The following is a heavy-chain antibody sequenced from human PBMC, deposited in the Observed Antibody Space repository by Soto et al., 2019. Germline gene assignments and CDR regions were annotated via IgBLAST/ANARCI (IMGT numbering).Heavy chain of an antibody. V-gene: IGHV3-9*01. CDR1: GFTFNNYA. J-gene: IGHJ4*02. D-gene: IGHD3-22*01. CDR2: ISCEGGSL. Sequence: PGGSLRLSCSASGFTFNNYAMHWVRQAPGKGLEWVSGISCEGGSLDYADSVKGRFTISRDNAKNTLYLEMNSLRAEDTAVYYCARGDGDYYDGNGYLGRHWGQGTLVTVSS. CDR3: ARGDGDYYDGNGYLGRH.